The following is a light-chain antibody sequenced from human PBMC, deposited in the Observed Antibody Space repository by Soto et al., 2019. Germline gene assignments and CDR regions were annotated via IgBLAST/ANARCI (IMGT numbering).Light chain of an antibody. Sequence: QSVLTQPPSASGTPGQSVTISCSGGSSNIGSNPVSWYQHVPVTAPKLLIHTNTQRPLGVPVRFSGSKSGTSASLAISGLQSEDEADYYCAAWDDTFYVFGSGTKVTVL. J-gene: IGLJ1*01. CDR2: TNT. V-gene: IGLV1-44*01. CDR1: SSNIGSNP. CDR3: AAWDDTFYV.